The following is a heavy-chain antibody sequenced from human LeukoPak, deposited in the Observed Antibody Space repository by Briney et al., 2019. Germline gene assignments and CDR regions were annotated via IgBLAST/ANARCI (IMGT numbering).Heavy chain of an antibody. V-gene: IGHV4-59*12. J-gene: IGHJ4*02. CDR2: IYYSGST. Sequence: SETLSLTCTVSGGSISSYYWSWIRQPPGKGLEWIGYIYYSGSTNYNPSLKSRVTITGDTSKNQFSLKLRSVTAADTAVYYCARDSANGSDYWGQGTLVTVSS. CDR1: GGSISSYY. CDR3: ARDSANGSDY. D-gene: IGHD1-26*01.